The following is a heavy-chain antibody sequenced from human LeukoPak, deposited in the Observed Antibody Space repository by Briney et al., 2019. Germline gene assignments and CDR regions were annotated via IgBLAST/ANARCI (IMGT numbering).Heavy chain of an antibody. CDR3: ATENYYDSSGFSKAFDD. V-gene: IGHV1-2*02. J-gene: IGHJ4*02. D-gene: IGHD3-22*01. Sequence: GASVTVSCKTSGYTFTGKLLHWLRQAPGHGGQYMGGIEHKSVGTVDAATFQGRFTVTSDTSVSTAYMELSGLRSGDTAVYYCATENYYDSSGFSKAFDDWGQGTLVTVSS. CDR1: GYTFTGKL. CDR2: IEHKSVGT.